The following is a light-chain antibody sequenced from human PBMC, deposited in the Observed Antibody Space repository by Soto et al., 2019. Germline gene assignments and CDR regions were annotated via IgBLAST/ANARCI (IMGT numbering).Light chain of an antibody. CDR2: GAS. V-gene: IGKV3D-15*01. Sequence: MTQSPATLSASLGERAPLPCRASQSVKSSLAWYQQKPGQAPRLLIYGASSRATGIPDRFSGSGSGTDFTLTITSLQPEDFAVYYCQQYVSSPWTFGQGTKVDIK. CDR3: QQYVSSPWT. CDR1: QSVKSS. J-gene: IGKJ1*01.